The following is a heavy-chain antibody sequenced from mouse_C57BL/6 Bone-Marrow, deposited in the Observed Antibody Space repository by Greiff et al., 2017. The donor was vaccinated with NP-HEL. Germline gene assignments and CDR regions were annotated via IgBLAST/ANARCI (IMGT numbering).Heavy chain of an antibody. V-gene: IGHV1-61*01. D-gene: IGHD1-1*01. CDR2: IYPSDSET. J-gene: IGHJ1*03. CDR1: GYTFTSYW. CDR3: AREDYGSSSWYFDV. Sequence: QVQLQQPGAELVRPGSSVKLSCKASGYTFTSYWMDWVKQRPGQGLEWIGNIYPSDSETHYNQKFKDKATLTVDKSSSTAYMQLSSLTSEDSAVYYCAREDYGSSSWYFDVWGTGTTVTVSS.